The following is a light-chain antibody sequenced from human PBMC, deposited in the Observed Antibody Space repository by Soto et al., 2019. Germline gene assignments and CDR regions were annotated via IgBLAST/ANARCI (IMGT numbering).Light chain of an antibody. Sequence: QSALTQPPSASGSPGQSVTISCTGTSSDVGGYNYVSWYQQHPGKAPKLMIYEVSQRPAGVPDRFSGSKSGNTASLTVSGLQAEDEADYYCSSYAGSKAVFGGGTQLTVL. CDR1: SSDVGGYNY. J-gene: IGLJ2*01. CDR3: SSYAGSKAV. CDR2: EVS. V-gene: IGLV2-8*01.